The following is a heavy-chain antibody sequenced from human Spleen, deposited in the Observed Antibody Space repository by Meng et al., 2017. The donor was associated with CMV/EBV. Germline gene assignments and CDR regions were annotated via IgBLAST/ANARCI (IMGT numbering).Heavy chain of an antibody. CDR3: ASEYTRSSITFDP. J-gene: IGHJ5*02. Sequence: SGVGFGDSGIHWVRQASGQGLEWVGRIRSKRHSYVTAYAVAVQGRFIVSRDDSKNTLYLQMTSLRADDTAVYYCASEYTRSSITFDPWGQGALVTVSS. CDR2: IRSKRHSYVT. V-gene: IGHV3-73*01. CDR1: GVGFGDSG. D-gene: IGHD6-6*01.